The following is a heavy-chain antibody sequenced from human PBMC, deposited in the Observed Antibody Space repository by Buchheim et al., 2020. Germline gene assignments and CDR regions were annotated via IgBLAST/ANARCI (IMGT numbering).Heavy chain of an antibody. CDR1: GFTFSSYA. CDR3: ARNGDSSGFPVKKHFQH. D-gene: IGHD3-22*01. V-gene: IGHV3-30-3*01. Sequence: QVQLVESGGGVVQPGRSLRLSCAASGFTFSSYAMHWVRQAPGKGLEWVAVISYDGSNKYYADSVKGRFTISRDNSKNTLYLQMNSLRAEDTAVYYCARNGDSSGFPVKKHFQHWGQGTL. CDR2: ISYDGSNK. J-gene: IGHJ1*01.